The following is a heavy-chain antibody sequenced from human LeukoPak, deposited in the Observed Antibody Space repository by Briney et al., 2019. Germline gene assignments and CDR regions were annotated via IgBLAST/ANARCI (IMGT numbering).Heavy chain of an antibody. Sequence: GALRLSCAASGFTFNSYTMSWVRQAPGKGLEWVSAISDSGYSTYYADSVKGRFTISRDRSKNTVYLQMDGLRADDTAVYYCAGGRYYYDSSGPENFDYWGQGTLVTVSS. CDR3: AGGRYYYDSSGPENFDY. V-gene: IGHV3-23*01. CDR1: GFTFNSYT. CDR2: ISDSGYST. J-gene: IGHJ4*02. D-gene: IGHD3-22*01.